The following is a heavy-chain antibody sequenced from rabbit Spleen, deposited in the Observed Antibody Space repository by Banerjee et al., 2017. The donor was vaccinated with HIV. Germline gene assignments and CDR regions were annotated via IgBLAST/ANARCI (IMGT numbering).Heavy chain of an antibody. V-gene: IGHV1S45*01. J-gene: IGHJ4*01. D-gene: IGHD2-1*01. CDR1: GFSFSSSYY. CDR3: ARGSATMTMVITGYYLNL. CDR2: IYVGSSAST. Sequence: QEQLVESGGDLVQPEGSLTLTCTASGFSFSSSYYMCWVRQAPGKGLECLACIYVGSSASTYYANWAKGRFTISKTSSTTVTLQMPSLTVADTVTYFCARGSATMTMVITGYYLNLWGPGTLVTVS.